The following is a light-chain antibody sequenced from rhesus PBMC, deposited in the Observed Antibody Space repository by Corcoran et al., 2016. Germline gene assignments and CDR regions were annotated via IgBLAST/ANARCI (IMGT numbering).Light chain of an antibody. CDR3: QQYNNWNR. CDR2: DAS. V-gene: IGKV3-42*02. J-gene: IGKJ2*01. CDR1: QTVGSN. Sequence: ETVVTQSPATLSLSPGERATLSCRASQTVGSNLAWYQQRPGQAPRLLIYDASSRATGIPVRFSGSGSGTEVALTISRLEPEDVVVYYCQQYNNWNRFGQGTKVKIK.